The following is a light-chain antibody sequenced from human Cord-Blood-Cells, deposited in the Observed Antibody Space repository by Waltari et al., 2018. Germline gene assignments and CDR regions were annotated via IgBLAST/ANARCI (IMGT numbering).Light chain of an antibody. CDR1: QSVSSSY. CDR3: QQDGSSPVS. V-gene: IGKV3-20*01. J-gene: IGKJ2*03. CDR2: GAS. Sequence: EIVLTQSPGTLSLSPGERATLSCRASQSVSSSYLAWYQQKPGHAPRLLIYGASSRATDIPDRFSGSGSGTDFTLTISRLEPEDFAVYYCQQDGSSPVSFGQGTKLEIK.